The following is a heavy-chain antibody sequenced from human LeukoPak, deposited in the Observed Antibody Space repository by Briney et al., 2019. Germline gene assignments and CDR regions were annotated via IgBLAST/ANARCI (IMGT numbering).Heavy chain of an antibody. J-gene: IGHJ6*02. CDR3: ARGVWSLPTYYYYYGMDV. CDR1: GGSISSYY. V-gene: IGHV4-59*12. Sequence: SETLSLTCTVSGGSISSYYWSWIRQPPGKGLEWIGYIYYSGSTNYNPSLKSRVTISVDTSKNQFSLKLSSVTAADTAVYYCARGVWSLPTYYYYYGMDVWGQGTTVTVSS. CDR2: IYYSGST. D-gene: IGHD3-3*01.